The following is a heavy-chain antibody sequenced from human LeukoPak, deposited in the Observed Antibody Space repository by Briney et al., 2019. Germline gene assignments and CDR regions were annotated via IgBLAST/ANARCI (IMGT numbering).Heavy chain of an antibody. V-gene: IGHV4-39*01. J-gene: IGHJ3*02. D-gene: IGHD3-22*01. CDR3: ARRPYFYEVSGHIFVI. Sequence: SETLSLTCSVSGGSVATSDYYWGWIRRPPGKRLEWIASMYYTGTTYYNPSLNSRVAISVKTPNKQFSLRLSSVTAADPAGSFWARRPYFYEVSGHIFVIWGQGKAVTVSS. CDR2: MYYTGTT. CDR1: GGSVATSDYY.